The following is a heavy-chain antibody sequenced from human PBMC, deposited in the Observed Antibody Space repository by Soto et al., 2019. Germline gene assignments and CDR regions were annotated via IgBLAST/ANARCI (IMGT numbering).Heavy chain of an antibody. J-gene: IGHJ4*02. CDR2: IRDPGAGGTT. Sequence: EVELLESGGALVQPGGSLRLSCAASGFTFSPFTMSWVRQAPGKGLEWVSTIRDPGAGGTTYYADSLKGRFTISRDKSKKTLDLQMYTLRAEDTAIYSCARVIGLVDPFDYWGQGTLVTVSS. CDR1: GFTFSPFT. V-gene: IGHV3-23*01. D-gene: IGHD3-3*01. CDR3: ARVIGLVDPFDY.